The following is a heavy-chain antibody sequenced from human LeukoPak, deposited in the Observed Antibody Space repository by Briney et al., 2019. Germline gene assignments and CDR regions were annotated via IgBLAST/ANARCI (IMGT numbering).Heavy chain of an antibody. CDR2: INHSGST. D-gene: IGHD2-15*01. CDR3: ARTYCSGGSCYFDY. V-gene: IGHV4-34*01. J-gene: IGHJ4*02. CDR1: GGSFSGYY. Sequence: SETLSLTCAVYGGSFSGYYWSWIRQPPGKGLEWIGEINHSGSTNYNPSLKSRVTISVDTSKNQFSLKLSSVTAADTAVYYCARTYCSGGSCYFDYWGQGTLVTVSS.